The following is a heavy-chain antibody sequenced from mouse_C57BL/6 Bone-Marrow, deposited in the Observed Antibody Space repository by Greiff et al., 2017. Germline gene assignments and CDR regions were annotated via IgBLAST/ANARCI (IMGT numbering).Heavy chain of an antibody. CDR3: ARKDYGSSPYAMDY. CDR2: IWSGGST. D-gene: IGHD1-1*01. J-gene: IGHJ4*01. CDR1: GFSLTSYG. V-gene: IGHV2-2*01. Sequence: VQLQESGPGLVQPSQSLSITCTVSGFSLTSYGVHWVRQSPGKGLEWLGVIWSGGSTDYNAAFISRLSISKDNSKSQVFFKMNSLQADDTAIYYCARKDYGSSPYAMDYWGQGTSGTVSS.